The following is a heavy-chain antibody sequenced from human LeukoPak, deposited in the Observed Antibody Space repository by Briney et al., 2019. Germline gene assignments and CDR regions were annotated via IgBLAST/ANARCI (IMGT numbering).Heavy chain of an antibody. CDR2: ISYDGSNK. Sequence: GGSLRLSCAASGFTFSSYGMHWVRQAPGKGLEGVAVISYDGSNKYYADSVKGRFTISRDNSKNTLYLQVNSLSAEDTAVYYCAKDGIPYGSGSRAYNWFDSWGQGTLVTVSS. V-gene: IGHV3-30*18. D-gene: IGHD3-10*01. CDR3: AKDGIPYGSGSRAYNWFDS. J-gene: IGHJ5*01. CDR1: GFTFSSYG.